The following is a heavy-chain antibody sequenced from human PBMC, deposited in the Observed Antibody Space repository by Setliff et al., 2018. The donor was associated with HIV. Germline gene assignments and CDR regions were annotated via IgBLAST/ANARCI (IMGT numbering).Heavy chain of an antibody. Sequence: TLSLTCTVSGGSISTSTYYWGWIRQPPGKGLEWIGSIYYSGSTYYNSSLQSRVTISVDTSKNQFSLKVNSVTAADTAVYYCARVQMAYAAFDVWGQGTMVTVSS. J-gene: IGHJ3*01. CDR1: GGSISTSTYY. V-gene: IGHV4-39*01. CDR3: ARVQMAYAAFDV. D-gene: IGHD4-17*01. CDR2: IYYSGST.